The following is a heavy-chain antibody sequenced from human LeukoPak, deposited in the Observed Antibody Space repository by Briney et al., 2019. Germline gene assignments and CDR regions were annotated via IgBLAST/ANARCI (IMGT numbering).Heavy chain of an antibody. D-gene: IGHD3-10*01. Sequence: SETLSLTCTVSGGSISSYYWSWIRQPPGKGLEWIGYIYYSGSTNYNPSLKSRVTISVDTSKNQFSLKLSSVTAADTAVYYCASTTLYYGSGTYCYYYYMDVWGKGTRVTVSS. CDR3: ASTTLYYGSGTYCYYYYMDV. J-gene: IGHJ6*03. CDR1: GGSISSYY. CDR2: IYYSGST. V-gene: IGHV4-59*08.